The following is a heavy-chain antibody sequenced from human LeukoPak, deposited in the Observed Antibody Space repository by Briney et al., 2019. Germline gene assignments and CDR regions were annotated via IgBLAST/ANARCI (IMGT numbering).Heavy chain of an antibody. CDR2: IYYSGST. V-gene: IGHV4-59*08. CDR3: AGVGTTTNFDY. D-gene: IGHD1-26*01. CDR1: GGSISSYY. J-gene: IGHJ4*02. Sequence: SETLSLTCTVSGGSISSYYWSWIRQPPGKGLEWIGYIYYSGSTNYNPSLKSRVTISVDTSKNQFSLKLSSVTAADTAVYYCAGVGTTTNFDYWGQGTLVTVSS.